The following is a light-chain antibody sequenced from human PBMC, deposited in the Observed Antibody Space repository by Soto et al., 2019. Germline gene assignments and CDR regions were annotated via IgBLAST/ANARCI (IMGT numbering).Light chain of an antibody. V-gene: IGKV3-20*01. CDR2: DAS. Sequence: EIVLTQSPATMSLSLGERSTLSCRASQSVSSYLAWYQQKPGQAPRLLVYDASTRATGIPARFSGNGSGTDFSLTIIRLEPEDFAVYYCQQYGFSPRNTFGGGTKVDIK. J-gene: IGKJ4*01. CDR3: QQYGFSPRNT. CDR1: QSVSSY.